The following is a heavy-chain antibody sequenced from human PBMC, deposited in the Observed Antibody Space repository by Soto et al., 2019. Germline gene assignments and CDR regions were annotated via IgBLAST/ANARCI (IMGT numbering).Heavy chain of an antibody. CDR3: LSLLRGVDYYDSSGYYPLDY. Sequence: ASVKVSCKASGYTFTGYSMHWVRQAPGQGLERMGWINPNSGGTNYAQKFQGWVTMTRDTSISTAYMELSRMRSDDTAVYYCLSLLRGVDYYDSSGYYPLDYWGQGTLVTVSS. CDR2: INPNSGGT. J-gene: IGHJ4*02. D-gene: IGHD3-22*01. V-gene: IGHV1-2*04. CDR1: GYTFTGYS.